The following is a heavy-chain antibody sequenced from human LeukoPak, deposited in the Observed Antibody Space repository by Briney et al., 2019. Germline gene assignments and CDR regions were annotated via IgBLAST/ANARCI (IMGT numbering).Heavy chain of an antibody. J-gene: IGHJ6*02. D-gene: IGHD3-10*01. CDR1: DTTFTSYG. Sequence: ASVKVSCKASDTTFTSYGISWVRQPPGQALAWMAWISAYNGNTNYAQTLKGRVTMTTDTSTSTAYMELRSLRSDDTAVYHCARDKVTMVRGVIIAYYYGMDVWGQGTTVTASS. V-gene: IGHV1-18*01. CDR2: ISAYNGNT. CDR3: ARDKVTMVRGVIIAYYYGMDV.